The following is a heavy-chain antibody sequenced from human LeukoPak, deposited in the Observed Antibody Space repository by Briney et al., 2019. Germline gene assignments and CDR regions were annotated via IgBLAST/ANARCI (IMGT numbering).Heavy chain of an antibody. CDR1: GFSFSTSA. D-gene: IGHD2-2*01. V-gene: IGHV3-30*18. Sequence: PGGSLRLSCVASGFSFSTSAMSWVRQAPGKGLEWVAVISYDGSNKYYADSVKGRFTISRDNSKNTLYLQMNSLRAEDTAVYYCAKDRGDCSSTSCYFGFDPWGQGTLVTVSS. CDR3: AKDRGDCSSTSCYFGFDP. J-gene: IGHJ5*02. CDR2: ISYDGSNK.